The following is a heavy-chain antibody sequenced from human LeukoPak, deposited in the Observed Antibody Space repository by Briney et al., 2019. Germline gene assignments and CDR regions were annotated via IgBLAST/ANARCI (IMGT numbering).Heavy chain of an antibody. Sequence: ASVRVSCNTSGYTFTGYYIHWVRQAPGQGLEWMGWINPNSGDTNYAQKFQGRVTMTRDTSIRTAYMELSRLTSDDTAVYFCVRDRIGDCGTTSCYLAYWGQGTLVTVSS. CDR3: VRDRIGDCGTTSCYLAY. V-gene: IGHV1-2*02. CDR1: GYTFTGYY. CDR2: INPNSGDT. D-gene: IGHD2-2*01. J-gene: IGHJ4*02.